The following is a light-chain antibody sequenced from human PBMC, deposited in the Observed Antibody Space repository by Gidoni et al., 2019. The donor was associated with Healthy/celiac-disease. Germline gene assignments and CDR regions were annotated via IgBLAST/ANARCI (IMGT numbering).Light chain of an antibody. CDR2: DAS. CDR1: QSISSW. J-gene: IGKJ1*01. V-gene: IGKV1-5*01. Sequence: DIQMTQSPSTLPASVGDRVTITCRASQSISSWLAWYQQKPGKAPKLLIYDASSLESGVPSRFSGSGSGTEFTLTISSLQPDDFATYYCQQYNTHRTFGQGTKVEIK. CDR3: QQYNTHRT.